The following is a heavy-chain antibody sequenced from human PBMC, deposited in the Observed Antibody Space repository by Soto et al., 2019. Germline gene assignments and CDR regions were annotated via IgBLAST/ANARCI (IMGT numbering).Heavy chain of an antibody. CDR2: IYYSGST. CDR3: ARFSGYDSNFDY. Sequence: TFSGGSISSGDYYWSWIRQPPGKGLEWIGYIYYSGSTYYNPSLKSRVTISVDTSKNQFSLKLSSVTAADTAVYYCARFSGYDSNFDYWGQGTLVTVSS. J-gene: IGHJ4*02. D-gene: IGHD5-12*01. V-gene: IGHV4-30-4*01. CDR1: GGSISSGDYY.